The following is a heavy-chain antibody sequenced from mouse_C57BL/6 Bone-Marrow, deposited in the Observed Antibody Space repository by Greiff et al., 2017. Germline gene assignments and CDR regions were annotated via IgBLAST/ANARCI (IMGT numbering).Heavy chain of an antibody. Sequence: VKLVESGPGLVQPSQRLSITCTVSGFSLTSYGVHWVRQSPGKGLEWLGVIWSGGSTDYNAAFISRLSSSKDKSKIQIFFKMNSLQADDTAIYYCARKRYDYYAMDYWGQGTSVTVSS. J-gene: IGHJ4*01. CDR1: GFSLTSYG. CDR3: ARKRYDYYAMDY. V-gene: IGHV2-2*01. CDR2: IWSGGST.